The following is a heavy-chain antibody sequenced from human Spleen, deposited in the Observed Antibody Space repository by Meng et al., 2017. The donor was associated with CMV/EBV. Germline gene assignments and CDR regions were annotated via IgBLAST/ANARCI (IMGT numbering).Heavy chain of an antibody. CDR2: IYKSGRT. Sequence: ESLKISCTVSGYSISSGYYWGWIRQPPGKGLEWIGSIYKSGRTFYSPSLKSRVTISVDTSKNQFSLKQRSVTAADTAVYYCARFPFDYWGQGTLVTVSS. J-gene: IGHJ4*02. CDR3: ARFPFDY. CDR1: GYSISSGYY. V-gene: IGHV4-38-2*02.